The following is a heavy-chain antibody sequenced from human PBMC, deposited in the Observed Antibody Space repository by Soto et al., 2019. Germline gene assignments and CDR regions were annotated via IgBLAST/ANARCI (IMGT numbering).Heavy chain of an antibody. V-gene: IGHV4-31*03. CDR2: IYYSGST. CDR3: ARTADGDYLSGGSAFDT. Sequence: SETLSLTCTVSGGSISRSPYYWGWIRQPPGKGLEWIGYIYYSGSTYYNPSLKSRVTISVDTSKNQFSLKLSSVTAADTAVYYCARTADGDYLSGGSAFDTWGQGTMVTVSS. J-gene: IGHJ3*02. D-gene: IGHD4-17*01. CDR1: GGSISRSPYY.